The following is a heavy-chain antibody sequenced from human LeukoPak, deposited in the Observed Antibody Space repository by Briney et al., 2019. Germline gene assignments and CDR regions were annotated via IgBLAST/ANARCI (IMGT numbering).Heavy chain of an antibody. Sequence: SVKVSCKASGGTFSSYAISWVRQAPEQGLEWMGRIIPIFGTANYAQKFQGRVTITTDESTSTAYMELSSLRSEDTAVYYCARDSDLDYGDYKRWFDPWGQGTLVTVSS. V-gene: IGHV1-69*05. D-gene: IGHD4-17*01. CDR1: GGTFSSYA. CDR2: IIPIFGTA. J-gene: IGHJ5*02. CDR3: ARDSDLDYGDYKRWFDP.